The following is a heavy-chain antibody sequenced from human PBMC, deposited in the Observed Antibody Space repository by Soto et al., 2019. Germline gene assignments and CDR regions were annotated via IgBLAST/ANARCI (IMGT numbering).Heavy chain of an antibody. CDR3: ASLYSGYRSFDY. CDR2: IYHSGST. V-gene: IGHV4-30-2*01. Sequence: SETLSLSCAVSGGSISSGGYSWSWIRQPPGKGLEWIGYIYHSGSTYYNPSLKSRVTISVDRSKNQFSLKLSSVTAADTAVYYCASLYSGYRSFDYWGQGTLVTVSS. CDR1: GGSISSGGYS. J-gene: IGHJ4*02. D-gene: IGHD5-12*01.